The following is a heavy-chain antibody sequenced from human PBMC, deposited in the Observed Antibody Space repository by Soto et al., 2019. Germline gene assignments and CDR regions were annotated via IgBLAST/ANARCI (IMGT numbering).Heavy chain of an antibody. J-gene: IGHJ4*02. D-gene: IGHD6-13*01. V-gene: IGHV3-48*04. CDR2: IGTDVSTT. CDR3: ARQYSSSWYEYYFDY. CDR1: GFTFSSYS. Sequence: GGSLRLSCAASGFTFSSYSMNWVRQAPGKGLVWISYIGTDVSTTYYADSVKGRFTISRDNAKNTLYLQMNSLRAEDTAVYYCARQYSSSWYEYYFDYWGQGTLVTVSS.